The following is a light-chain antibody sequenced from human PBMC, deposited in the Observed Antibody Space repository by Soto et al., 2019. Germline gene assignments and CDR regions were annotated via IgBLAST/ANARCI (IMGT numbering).Light chain of an antibody. CDR1: SSDVGSYNL. J-gene: IGLJ1*01. CDR3: CSYAGSFYV. Sequence: QSVLTQPASVSGSPGQSITISCTGTSSDVGSYNLVSWYQQHPGKAPKLMIYEGSKRPSGVSNRLSGSKSGNTASLTISGLQAEDEADYYCCSYAGSFYVFGTGTKVTVL. CDR2: EGS. V-gene: IGLV2-23*01.